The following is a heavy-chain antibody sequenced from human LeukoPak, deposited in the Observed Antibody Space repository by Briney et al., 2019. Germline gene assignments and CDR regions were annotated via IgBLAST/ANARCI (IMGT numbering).Heavy chain of an antibody. V-gene: IGHV3-21*01. D-gene: IGHD1-26*01. CDR1: GFTFSSYC. CDR3: ASLSGSYG. J-gene: IGHJ4*02. CDR2: ISSSSSHI. Sequence: PGGSLRLSCAASGFTFSSYCMNWVRQAPGKGLEWVSSISSSSSHIYYADSVKGRFTISRDNAKNSLYLQMNSLRAEDTAVYYCASLSGSYGWGQGTLVTVSS.